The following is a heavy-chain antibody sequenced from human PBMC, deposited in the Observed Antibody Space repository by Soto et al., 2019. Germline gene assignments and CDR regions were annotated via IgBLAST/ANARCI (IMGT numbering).Heavy chain of an antibody. J-gene: IGHJ6*02. V-gene: IGHV4-30-2*01. CDR1: GGSITSCGYS. D-gene: IGHD3-16*01. CDR3: AREILMLRGEGGMDI. Sequence: SETLSLTCAVSGGSITSCGYSWTWIRQPPGKGLEWIGYIYHTGTTYYNPSLKSRLTISLDRSKNHFSLTLTSVTAADTAVYFCAREILMLRGEGGMDIWGQGTTVSVSS. CDR2: IYHTGTT.